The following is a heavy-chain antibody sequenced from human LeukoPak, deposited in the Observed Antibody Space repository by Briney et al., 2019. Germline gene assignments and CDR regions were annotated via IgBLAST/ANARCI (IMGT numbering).Heavy chain of an antibody. J-gene: IGHJ1*01. D-gene: IGHD1-26*01. CDR1: GFTFSSYG. Sequence: GGSLRLSYAASGFTFSSYGMHWVRQAPGKGLEWVAVISHDGSKKYYADSVKGRFTISRDNSKNTLYLQMNSLRDEDTAVYYCAKDPYSGSFEYFQHWGQGTLVTVSS. V-gene: IGHV3-30*18. CDR2: ISHDGSKK. CDR3: AKDPYSGSFEYFQH.